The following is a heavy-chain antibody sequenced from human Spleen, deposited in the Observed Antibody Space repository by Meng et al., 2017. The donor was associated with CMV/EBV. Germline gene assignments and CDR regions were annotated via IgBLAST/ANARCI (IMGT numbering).Heavy chain of an antibody. Sequence: QVPLRESGPTLVKPSQTLTLTCTFSGFSLSTSGVGLGLIRQPPGKALEWLALIYWDDDKRYSPSLKSRLTITKDTSKNQVVLTMTNMDPVDTATYYCAHRRGTFGGVTNWFDPWGQGTLVTVSS. CDR2: IYWDDDK. J-gene: IGHJ5*02. V-gene: IGHV2-5*02. CDR1: GFSLSTSGVG. D-gene: IGHD3-16*01. CDR3: AHRRGTFGGVTNWFDP.